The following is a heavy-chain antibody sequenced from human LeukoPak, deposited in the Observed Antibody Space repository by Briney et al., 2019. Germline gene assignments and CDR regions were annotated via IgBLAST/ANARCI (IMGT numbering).Heavy chain of an antibody. CDR2: INPNSGGT. V-gene: IGHV1-2*02. CDR3: ARSVTYSWFDP. D-gene: IGHD2-21*02. J-gene: IGHJ5*02. Sequence: ASVKVSCKASGYTFTGYYMHWVRQAPGQGLEWMGWINPNSGGTNYAQKFQGRVALTTDTSISTAFMELSNLRPDDTAIYFCARSVTYSWFDPWGQGTRVTVSS. CDR1: GYTFTGYY.